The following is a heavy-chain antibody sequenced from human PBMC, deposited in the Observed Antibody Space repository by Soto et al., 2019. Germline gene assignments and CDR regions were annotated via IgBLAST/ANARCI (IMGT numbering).Heavy chain of an antibody. V-gene: IGHV4-39*01. CDR3: GYRVEDSRGYYYADS. J-gene: IGHJ5*01. D-gene: IGHD3-22*01. CDR2: MDHSGDT. Sequence: QLQLRESGPGLVKPSETLYLTCTVSGGSFSGGYYFWAWIRQPPGKGLEWIGSMDHSGDTYYTPSFKSRVTISVDTSKNGSSLKLSSLTAADTAVYYCGYRVEDSRGYYYADSWGQGTLVIVSS. CDR1: GGSFSGGYYF.